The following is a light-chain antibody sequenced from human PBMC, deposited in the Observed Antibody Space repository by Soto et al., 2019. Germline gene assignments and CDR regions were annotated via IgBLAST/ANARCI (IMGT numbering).Light chain of an antibody. CDR3: QSFDSSRIGLL. CDR2: DTT. V-gene: IGLV1-40*01. J-gene: IGLJ2*01. Sequence: QSVLTQPPSVTGAPGQRGTISCTGSHSDIGAGYGVHWYQQFPHSAPKLLIYDTTNRPSGVPDRFSGSRSGTSASLAITGLQAEDEADYYCQSFDSSRIGLLFGGGTKVTVL. CDR1: HSDIGAGYG.